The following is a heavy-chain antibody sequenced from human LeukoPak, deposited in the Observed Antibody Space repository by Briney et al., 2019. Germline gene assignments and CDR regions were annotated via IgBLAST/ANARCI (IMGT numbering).Heavy chain of an antibody. CDR2: IRQDESER. CDR3: ARLSAYYYGSYSYYYMDV. V-gene: IGHV3-7*01. CDR1: GFSFSSYW. J-gene: IGHJ6*03. D-gene: IGHD3-10*01. Sequence: PGGSLRLSCEGSGFSFSSYWMTRVRQLPGKGPEWVANIRQDESERYFADSVKGRFTISRDNAKKSVYLHMSSLRAEDTALYYCARLSAYYYGSYSYYYMDVWGKGTTVTVSS.